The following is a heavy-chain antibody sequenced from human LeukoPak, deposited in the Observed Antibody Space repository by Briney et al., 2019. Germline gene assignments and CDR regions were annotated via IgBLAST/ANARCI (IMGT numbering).Heavy chain of an antibody. V-gene: IGHV3-53*01. J-gene: IGHJ4*02. CDR3: ACGSYPPLQY. CDR2: IYSGGST. Sequence: GGSLRLSCAASGFTVSSNYMSWVRQAPGKGLEWVSVIYSGGSTYYADSVKGRFTISRDNSKDTLYLQMNSLRAEYTAVYYCACGSYPPLQYWGQGTLVTVSS. CDR1: GFTVSSNY. D-gene: IGHD1-26*01.